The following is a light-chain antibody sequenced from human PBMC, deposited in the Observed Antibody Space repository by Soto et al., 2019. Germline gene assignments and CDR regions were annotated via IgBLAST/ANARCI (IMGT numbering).Light chain of an antibody. CDR3: QQRHMWPIT. CDR2: DAY. J-gene: IGKJ5*01. V-gene: IGKV3-11*01. Sequence: EIVLTQSPGTLSLSPGERATLSCRASQSLTSDYLAWYQQRPGHSPRLLIYDAYNRATGIPPRFSGSGSGTDFTLTISSLEPEDSAVYYCQQRHMWPITFGQGTRLEIK. CDR1: QSLTSDY.